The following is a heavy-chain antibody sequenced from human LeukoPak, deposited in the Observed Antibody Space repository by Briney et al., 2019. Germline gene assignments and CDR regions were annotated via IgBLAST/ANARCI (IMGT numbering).Heavy chain of an antibody. V-gene: IGHV3-33*06. Sequence: PGGSLRLSCAASGFTFSSYGMHWVRQAPGKGLEWVAVIWYDGSNKYYADSVKGRFTISRDNSKNTLYLQMNSLRAEDTAVYYCAKSPLFGYPNWFDPWGQGTLVTVSS. CDR3: AKSPLFGYPNWFDP. D-gene: IGHD3-16*02. CDR1: GFTFSSYG. J-gene: IGHJ5*02. CDR2: IWYDGSNK.